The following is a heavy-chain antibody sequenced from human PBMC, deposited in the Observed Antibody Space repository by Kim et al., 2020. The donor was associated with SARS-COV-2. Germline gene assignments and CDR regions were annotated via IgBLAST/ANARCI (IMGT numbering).Heavy chain of an antibody. V-gene: IGHV1-46*01. Sequence: ASVKVSCKASGYTFTSYYMHWVRQAPGQGLEWMGIINPSGGSTSDAQKFQGRVTMTRDTSTSTVYMELSSLRSEDTAVYYCARIAGYFDWLLPISDYGSYYYGLDVWGQGTTVTVSS. D-gene: IGHD3-9*01. CDR1: GYTFTSYY. CDR3: ARIAGYFDWLLPISDYGSYYYGLDV. J-gene: IGHJ6*02. CDR2: INPSGGST.